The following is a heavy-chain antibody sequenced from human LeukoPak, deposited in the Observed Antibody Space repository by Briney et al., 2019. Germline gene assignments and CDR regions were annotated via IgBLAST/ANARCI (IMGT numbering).Heavy chain of an antibody. CDR3: ASYYYDFWSGYPNWFDP. Sequence: ASVKVSCKTSGYTFTSYGISWVRQAPGQGLEWMGWISAYNGNTNYAQKLQGRVTMTTDTSTSTAYMELRSLRSDDTAVYYCASYYYDFWSGYPNWFDPWGQGTLVTVSS. CDR2: ISAYNGNT. V-gene: IGHV1-18*04. D-gene: IGHD3-3*01. J-gene: IGHJ5*02. CDR1: GYTFTSYG.